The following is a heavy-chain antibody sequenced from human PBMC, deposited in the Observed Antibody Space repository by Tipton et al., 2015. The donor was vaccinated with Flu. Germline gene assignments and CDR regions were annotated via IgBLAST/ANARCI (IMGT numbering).Heavy chain of an antibody. Sequence: LRLSCTVSGGSMSSFYWTWIRQPAGKGLEWIGRMYVSGSTKYNPSLKSRVTMSVDTSKNQFSLKLSSVTAADTAVYYCARGSGSGTFVIFDYWARERWSPSP. CDR2: MYVSGST. V-gene: IGHV4-4*07. CDR1: GGSMSSFY. J-gene: IGHJ4*02. D-gene: IGHD3-10*01. CDR3: ARGSGSGTFVIFDY.